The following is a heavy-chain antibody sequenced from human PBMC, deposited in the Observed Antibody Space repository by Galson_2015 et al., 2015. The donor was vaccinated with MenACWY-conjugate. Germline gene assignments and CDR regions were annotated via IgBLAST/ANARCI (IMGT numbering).Heavy chain of an antibody. CDR1: GFTFNAYA. CDR3: AKGANLL. CDR2: ISGSGGNT. D-gene: IGHD1-1*01. V-gene: IGHV3-23*01. Sequence: SLRLSCADSGFTFNAYAMTWVRQAPGKGLEWVSTISGSGGNTYYTDSVKGRFTISRDKFKSTLYLQMNSLRAEDTALYYCAKGANLLLGQGTVVTVSS. J-gene: IGHJ3*01.